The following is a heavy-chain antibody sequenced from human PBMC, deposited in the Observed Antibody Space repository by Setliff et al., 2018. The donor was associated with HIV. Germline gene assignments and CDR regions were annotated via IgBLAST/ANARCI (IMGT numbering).Heavy chain of an antibody. V-gene: IGHV3-7*01. J-gene: IGHJ4*02. CDR3: WGGYTRVR. Sequence: GGSLRLSCAASGFTFNNAWMTWVRQAPGKGLEWVGHIKSKTDGGREYYVDAVKGRFTISRDNAKSSLYLQMDSLRVEDTSVYYCWGGYTRVRWGQGTLVTVSS. CDR2: IKSKTDGGRE. CDR1: GFTFNNAW. D-gene: IGHD6-13*01.